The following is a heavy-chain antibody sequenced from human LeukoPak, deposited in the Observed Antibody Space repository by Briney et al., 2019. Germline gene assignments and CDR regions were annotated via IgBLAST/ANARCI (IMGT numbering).Heavy chain of an antibody. CDR1: GFTFSAYE. Sequence: GGSLRLSCAASGFTFSAYEMNWVRQAPGKGLEWVADISYDGSNKYYADSVKGRFTISRDNARNSLYLQVNSLRAEDTAVYYCARSGRNYDDAFDIWGQGTMVTVSS. V-gene: IGHV3-30*04. J-gene: IGHJ3*02. CDR3: ARSGRNYDDAFDI. CDR2: ISYDGSNK. D-gene: IGHD3-3*01.